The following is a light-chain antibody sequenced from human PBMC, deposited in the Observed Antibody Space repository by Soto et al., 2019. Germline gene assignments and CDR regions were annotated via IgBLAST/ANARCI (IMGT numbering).Light chain of an antibody. CDR2: GAS. CDR1: QSVSSSY. J-gene: IGKJ2*01. Sequence: EIVLTQSPGTLSLSPGERATLSCRVSQSVSSSYLAWYQQKPGQAPRLLIYGASSRATGIPDRFSGSGSGTDFTLTISTLEPEDFAVYYCRQYGSSPYTFGRGTKLEIK. CDR3: RQYGSSPYT. V-gene: IGKV3-20*01.